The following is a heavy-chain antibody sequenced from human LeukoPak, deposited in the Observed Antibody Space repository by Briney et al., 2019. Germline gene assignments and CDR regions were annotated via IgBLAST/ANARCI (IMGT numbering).Heavy chain of an antibody. V-gene: IGHV1-69*13. D-gene: IGHD2-15*01. CDR1: GGTFSSYA. CDR3: ARDSAWSVVAAKPGAY. J-gene: IGHJ4*02. Sequence: SVKVSCKASGGTFSSYAISWARQAPGQGLEWMGGIIPIFGTANYAQKFQGRVTITADESTSTAYMELSSLRSEDTAVYYCARDSAWSVVAAKPGAYWGQGTLVTVSS. CDR2: IIPIFGTA.